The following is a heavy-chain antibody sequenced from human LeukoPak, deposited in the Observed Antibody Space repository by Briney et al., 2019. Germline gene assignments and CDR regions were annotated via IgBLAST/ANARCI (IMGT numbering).Heavy chain of an antibody. CDR1: GGSISGYY. CDR2: VYTSGST. CDR3: ARLITGTTTAFDI. J-gene: IGHJ3*02. D-gene: IGHD1-7*01. V-gene: IGHV4-4*07. Sequence: PSETLSLTCSVSGGSISGYYWTWLRQPAREGLEWIGRVYTSGSTHYNPPLKTRLTMSVDTSKNQFSLKLSSVTAADTAVYYCARLITGTTTAFDIWGQGTMVTVSS.